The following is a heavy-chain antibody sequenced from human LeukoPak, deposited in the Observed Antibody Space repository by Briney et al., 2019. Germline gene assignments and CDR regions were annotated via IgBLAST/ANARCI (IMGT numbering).Heavy chain of an antibody. CDR1: GFTFSSYS. D-gene: IGHD3-22*01. Sequence: PGGSLRLSCAASGFTFSSYSMNWVRQAPGKGLEWVSYISSSSSTIYYADSVKGRFTISRDNAKNSLYLQVNSLRAEDTAVYYCARLRPPSSGYYYAFDYWGQGTLVTVSS. CDR2: ISSSSSTI. V-gene: IGHV3-48*01. J-gene: IGHJ4*02. CDR3: ARLRPPSSGYYYAFDY.